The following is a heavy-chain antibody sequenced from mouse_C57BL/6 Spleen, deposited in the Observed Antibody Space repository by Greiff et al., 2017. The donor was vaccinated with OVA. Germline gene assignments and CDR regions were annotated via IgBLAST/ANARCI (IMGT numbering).Heavy chain of an antibody. CDR1: GYTFTSYW. D-gene: IGHD1-1*01. V-gene: IGHV1-59*01. Sequence: QVQLQQPGAELVRPGTSVKLSCKASGYTFTSYWMHWVKQRPGQGLEWIGVIDPSDSYTNYNQKFKGKATLTVDTSSSTAYMQLSSLTSEDSAVYYCARVITTVVANFDYWGQGTTLTVSS. CDR3: ARVITTVVANFDY. J-gene: IGHJ2*01. CDR2: IDPSDSYT.